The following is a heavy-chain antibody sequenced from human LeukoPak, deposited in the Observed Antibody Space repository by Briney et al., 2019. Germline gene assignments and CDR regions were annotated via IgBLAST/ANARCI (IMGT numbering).Heavy chain of an antibody. Sequence: SETLSLTCTVSGGSVSSGSYSWSWIRQPPGKGLEWIGYIYHSGSTYYNPSLKSRVTISVDRSKNQFSLKLSSVTAADTAVYYCARGRGAFDYWGQGTLVTVSS. CDR1: GGSVSSGSYS. J-gene: IGHJ4*02. CDR3: ARGRGAFDY. V-gene: IGHV4-30-2*01. CDR2: IYHSGST. D-gene: IGHD1-26*01.